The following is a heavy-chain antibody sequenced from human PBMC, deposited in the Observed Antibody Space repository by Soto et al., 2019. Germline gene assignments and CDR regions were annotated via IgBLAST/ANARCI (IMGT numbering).Heavy chain of an antibody. CDR2: ISAYNGNT. D-gene: IGHD2-15*01. CDR3: ARGWANCSGGSCYSSIGY. CDR1: GYTFTSYG. Sequence: ASVKVSCKASGYTFTSYGISWVRQAPGQGLEWMGWISAYNGNTNYAQKLQGRVTMTTDTSTSTAYMELRSLRSDDTAVYYCARGWANCSGGSCYSSIGYWGQGTLVTVS. V-gene: IGHV1-18*04. J-gene: IGHJ4*02.